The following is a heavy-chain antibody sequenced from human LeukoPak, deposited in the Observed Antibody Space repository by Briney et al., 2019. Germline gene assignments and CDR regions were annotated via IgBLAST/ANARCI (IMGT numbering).Heavy chain of an antibody. V-gene: IGHV3-11*01. J-gene: IGHJ6*02. CDR3: ARRPNHYDYYDLDV. CDR1: GFIFSDYY. Sequence: GGSLRLSCAASGFIFSDYYMSWIRQAPGKGLEWVSYISRSDTTVYYADSVKGRFTVSGDDAKSSLYLQMNSLRAEDSAVYYCARRPNHYDYYDLDVWGQGTTVIVSS. CDR2: ISRSDTTV.